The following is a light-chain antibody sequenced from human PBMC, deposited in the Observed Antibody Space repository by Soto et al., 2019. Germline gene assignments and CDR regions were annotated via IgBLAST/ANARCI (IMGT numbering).Light chain of an antibody. J-gene: IGKJ2*01. V-gene: IGKV1-33*01. CDR3: QQYGSSLSYT. CDR1: QDISDY. CDR2: DAS. Sequence: DIQMTQSPSSLSASVGDRVTITCQASQDISDYLNWYHQKPGKAPKFLIYDASYLETGVPSRFSGSGSGTDFTFTISRLEPEDFAVYYCQQYGSSLSYTFGQGTKLEIK.